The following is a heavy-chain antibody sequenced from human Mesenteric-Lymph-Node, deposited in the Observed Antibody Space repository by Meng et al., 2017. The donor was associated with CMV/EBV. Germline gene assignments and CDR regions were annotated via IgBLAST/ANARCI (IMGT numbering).Heavy chain of an antibody. CDR1: GFTFSNYW. V-gene: IGHV3-74*01. J-gene: IGHJ6*02. CDR3: AREGMYYDFWRGYYYGMDV. Sequence: GESLKISCAASGFTFSNYWMHWVRQVPGKGLVWVSRIDSDGSSTVYADSVKGRFIISRDNAKNTLFLQMNSLRGEDTAVYYCAREGMYYDFWRGYYYGMDVWGQGTTVTVSS. CDR2: IDSDGSST. D-gene: IGHD3-3*01.